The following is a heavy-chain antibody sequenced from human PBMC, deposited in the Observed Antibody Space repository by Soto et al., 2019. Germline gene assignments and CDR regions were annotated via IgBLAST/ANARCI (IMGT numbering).Heavy chain of an antibody. J-gene: IGHJ4*02. V-gene: IGHV3-30*04. D-gene: IGHD2-15*01. CDR1: GFTFSHYP. CDR3: ARELYQQPTS. CDR2: ISYDGRNI. Sequence: QVQLVESGGVVVQPGRSLRLSCAASGFTFSHYPMHWVRQAPGTGLSWVAFISYDGRNIYYADSLMGRFTISRDNSMNTLYLHMDMLKRGDTAVYYCARELYQQPTSWGQGTLVTVS.